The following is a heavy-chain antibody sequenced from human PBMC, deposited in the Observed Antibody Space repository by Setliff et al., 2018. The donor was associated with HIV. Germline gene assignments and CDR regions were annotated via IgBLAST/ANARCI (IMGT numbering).Heavy chain of an antibody. CDR1: GFTFSDFW. Sequence: GGSLRLSCAASGFTFSDFWMYWVRQAPGKGLEWVANISPEGNKKYYVGSVKGRFTSSRDNAKSSLFLQMSGLRPEDTAVYYCAKGVKWLDPWGQGTLVTVSS. CDR3: AKGVKWLDP. J-gene: IGHJ5*02. V-gene: IGHV3-7*03. CDR2: ISPEGNKK. D-gene: IGHD3-16*01.